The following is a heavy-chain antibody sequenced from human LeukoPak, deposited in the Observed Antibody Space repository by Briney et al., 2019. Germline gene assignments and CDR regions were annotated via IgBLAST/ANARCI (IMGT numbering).Heavy chain of an antibody. J-gene: IGHJ5*02. CDR3: ARGRPWYYGSGSPGFDP. Sequence: SETLSLTCTVSGGSISSYYWSWIRQPAGKGLEWIGRIYTSGSTNYNPSLKSRVTMSVDTPKNQFTLKLSSVTAADTAVYYCARGRPWYYGSGSPGFDPWGQGTLVTVSS. V-gene: IGHV4-4*07. CDR1: GGSISSYY. CDR2: IYTSGST. D-gene: IGHD3-10*01.